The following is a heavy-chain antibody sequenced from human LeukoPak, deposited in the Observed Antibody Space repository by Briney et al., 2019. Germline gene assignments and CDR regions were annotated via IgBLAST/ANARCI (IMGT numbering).Heavy chain of an antibody. J-gene: IGHJ4*02. CDR1: GFSFSNYA. CDR3: ARDGIYCSGGSCYSKAALDY. D-gene: IGHD2-15*01. CDR2: ISSNGGST. V-gene: IGHV3-64*01. Sequence: PGGSLRLSCAASGFSFSNYAMHWVRQAPGKGLEYVSAISSNGGSTYYVNSVKGRFTISRDISKNTLYLQMDSLRAGDMAVYYCARDGIYCSGGSCYSKAALDYWGQGTLVTVSS.